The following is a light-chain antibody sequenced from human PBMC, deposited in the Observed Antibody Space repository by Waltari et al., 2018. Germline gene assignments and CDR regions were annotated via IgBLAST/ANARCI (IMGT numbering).Light chain of an antibody. J-gene: IGKJ1*01. CDR2: GAS. CDR3: QQYRT. CDR1: QRVSSSY. Sequence: EIVLTQSPGTLSLSPGARATLSCRASQRVSSSYLAWYQQKPGQAPSLLIYGASSRATGIPDRLSGSGSGTDFTLTISRLEPDDCAVYYCQQYRTFGQGTKVEIK. V-gene: IGKV3-20*01.